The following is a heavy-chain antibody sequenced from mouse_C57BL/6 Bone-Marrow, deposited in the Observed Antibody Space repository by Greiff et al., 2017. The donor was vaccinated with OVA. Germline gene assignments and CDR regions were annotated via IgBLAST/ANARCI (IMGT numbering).Heavy chain of an antibody. Sequence: QVQLQQPGAELVKPGASVKLSCKASGYTFTSYWMHWVKQSPGRGLEWLGRIDPNSGGTKYNEKFKSKATLTVDKPSSTAYMQLSSLTSEDSAFYYCARAFIPTGVDYWGKGTTLTVSS. D-gene: IGHD1-1*01. J-gene: IGHJ2*01. V-gene: IGHV1-72*01. CDR2: IDPNSGGT. CDR1: GYTFTSYW. CDR3: ARAFIPTGVDY.